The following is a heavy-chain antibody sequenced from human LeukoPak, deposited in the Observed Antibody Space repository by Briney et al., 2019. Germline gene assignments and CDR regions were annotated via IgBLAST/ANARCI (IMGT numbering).Heavy chain of an antibody. J-gene: IGHJ4*02. CDR2: IWYDGSNK. V-gene: IGHV3-33*06. Sequence: GGSLRLSCAASGFTFSSYGMHWVRQAPGKGLEWVAVIWYDGSNKYYADSVKGRFTISRDNSKNTLYLQMNSLRAEDTAVYYCAKEPITMVRGAFFHYFDYWGQGTLVTVSS. CDR3: AKEPITMVRGAFFHYFDY. CDR1: GFTFSSYG. D-gene: IGHD3-10*01.